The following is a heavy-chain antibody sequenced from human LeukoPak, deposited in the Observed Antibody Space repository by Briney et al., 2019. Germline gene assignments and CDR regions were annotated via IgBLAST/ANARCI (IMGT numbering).Heavy chain of an antibody. CDR3: ARFGDIVVVPAAKTLDY. CDR2: MNPNSGNT. J-gene: IGHJ4*02. V-gene: IGHV1-8*01. CDR1: GYTFTSYD. D-gene: IGHD2-2*01. Sequence: ASVKVSCKASGYTFTSYDINWVRQATGQGLEWMGWMNPNSGNTGYAQKFQGRVTMTRNTSISTAYMELSSLRSVDTAVYYCARFGDIVVVPAAKTLDYWGQGTLVTVSS.